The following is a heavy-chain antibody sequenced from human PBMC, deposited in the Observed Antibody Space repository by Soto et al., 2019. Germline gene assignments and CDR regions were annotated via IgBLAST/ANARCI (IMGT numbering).Heavy chain of an antibody. J-gene: IGHJ6*02. V-gene: IGHV3-74*01. CDR3: ARDLSDYHGMDV. CDR2: INSDGSIT. Sequence: GSLRLSCAASGFTFSRYWMHWVRQTPGKGPVWVSRINSDGSITNYADSVKGRFIISRDNAKNTLYLQMNSLRDEDTAVYYCARDLSDYHGMDVWGQGTTVTVSS. CDR1: GFTFSRYW.